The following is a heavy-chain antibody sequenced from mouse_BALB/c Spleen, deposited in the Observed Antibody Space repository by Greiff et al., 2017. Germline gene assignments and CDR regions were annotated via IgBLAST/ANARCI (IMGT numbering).Heavy chain of an antibody. CDR2: ISSGGSYT. J-gene: IGHJ2*01. V-gene: IGHV5-6-4*01. CDR3: TRDNYGRLDY. Sequence: DVQLVESGGGLVKPGGSLKLSCAASGFTFSSYTMSWVRQTPEKRLEWVATISSGGSYTYYPDSVKGRFTISRDNAKNTLYLQMSSLKSEDTAMYYCTRDNYGRLDYWGQGTTLTVSS. D-gene: IGHD1-1*01. CDR1: GFTFSSYT.